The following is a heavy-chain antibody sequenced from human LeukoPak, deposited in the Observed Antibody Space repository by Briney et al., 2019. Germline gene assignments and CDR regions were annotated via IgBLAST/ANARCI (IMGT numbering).Heavy chain of an antibody. CDR2: IYYSGST. Sequence: SETLSLTCTVSGGSISSYYWSWIRQPPGKGLEWIGYIYYSGSTNYNPSLKSRVTISVDTSKNQFSLKLSSVTAADTAVYYCARDIVVVPAYWFDPWGQGTLVTVSS. CDR1: GGSISSYY. J-gene: IGHJ5*02. V-gene: IGHV4-59*12. CDR3: ARDIVVVPAYWFDP. D-gene: IGHD2-2*01.